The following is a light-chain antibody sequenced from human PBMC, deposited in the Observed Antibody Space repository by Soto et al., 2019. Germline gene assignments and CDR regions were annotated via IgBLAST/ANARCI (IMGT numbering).Light chain of an antibody. J-gene: IGKJ5*01. CDR2: DAS. CDR3: QQRSNWPPIT. Sequence: EIMLSQSAATLSLSPEGIATLSCRASQSVSTYLAWYQQKPGQAPRLLIHDASNRAPGIPARFSGSGSGTDFTLTISTLEPEDFALYYCQQRSNWPPITFGQGTLLENK. CDR1: QSVSTY. V-gene: IGKV3-11*01.